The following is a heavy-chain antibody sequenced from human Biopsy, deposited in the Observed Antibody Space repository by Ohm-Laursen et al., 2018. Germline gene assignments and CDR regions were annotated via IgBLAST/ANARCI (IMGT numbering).Heavy chain of an antibody. D-gene: IGHD4-23*01. Sequence: SQTLSLTCTVSGDSISSYYWSWIRQPPGKGLEWIGHIYYSVMTNYNPSLQSRVSISVDTSRNQVSLTLSSVTAADTAVYYCARDSWILNNGNFKCCHYYGMDVWGQGTKVTVSS. CDR3: ARDSWILNNGNFKCCHYYGMDV. CDR1: GDSISSYY. V-gene: IGHV4-59*01. J-gene: IGHJ6*02. CDR2: IYYSVMT.